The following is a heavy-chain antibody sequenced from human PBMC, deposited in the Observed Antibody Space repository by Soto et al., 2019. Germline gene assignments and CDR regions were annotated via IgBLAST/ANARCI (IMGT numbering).Heavy chain of an antibody. CDR1: GFTFSSYA. CDR3: ATKVPMYSSGRKLGYFDY. D-gene: IGHD6-19*01. J-gene: IGHJ4*02. V-gene: IGHV3-23*01. CDR2: ISGSGGST. Sequence: GGSLRLSCAASGFTFSSYAMSWVRQAPGKGLEWVSAISGSGGSTYYADSVKGRFTISRDNSKNTLYLQMNSLRAEDTAVYYCATKVPMYSSGRKLGYFDYWGQGTLVTVSS.